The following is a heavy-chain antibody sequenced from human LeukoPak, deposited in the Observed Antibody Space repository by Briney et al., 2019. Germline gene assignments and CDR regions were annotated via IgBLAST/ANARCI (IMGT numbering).Heavy chain of an antibody. V-gene: IGHV4-59*01. CDR2: IYYSGST. J-gene: IGHJ4*02. D-gene: IGHD5-18*01. Sequence: PSETLSLTCTVSGGSISSYYWSWIRQPPGKGLEWIGYIYYSGSTNYNPSLKSRVTISVDTSKNQFSLKLSSVTAADTAVYYCARGYRASPQLFDYWSQGTLVTVSS. CDR3: ARGYRASPQLFDY. CDR1: GGSISSYY.